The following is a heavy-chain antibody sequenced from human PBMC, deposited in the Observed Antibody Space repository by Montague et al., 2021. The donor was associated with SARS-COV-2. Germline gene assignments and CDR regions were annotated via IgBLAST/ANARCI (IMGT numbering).Heavy chain of an antibody. J-gene: IGHJ6*02. CDR1: GYTFTSYD. Sequence: QSGAEVKKPGESLKISCKASGYTFTSYDINWVRQATGQGLEWMGWVSPNSGNTGSTQKFQGRVTMTRNTSISTAYMELSSLRSEDTAVYYCARADRLGDLNDVIPYYYYGMDVWGQGTTVTVSS. D-gene: IGHD3-10*01. CDR2: VSPNSGNT. CDR3: ARADRLGDLNDVIPYYYYGMDV. V-gene: IGHV1-8*02.